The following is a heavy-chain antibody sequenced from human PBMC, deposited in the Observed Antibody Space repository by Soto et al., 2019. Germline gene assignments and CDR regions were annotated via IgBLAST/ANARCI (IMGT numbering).Heavy chain of an antibody. D-gene: IGHD1-26*01. CDR3: ARMWDRWEHYYYYGMDV. V-gene: IGHV2-26*01. CDR2: IFSNDEK. CDR1: GFSLTNTRMG. J-gene: IGHJ6*02. Sequence: QVTLKESGPVLVKPTETLTLTCTASGFSLTNTRMGVSWIRQPPGKALEGLAHIFSNDEKSYSTSLKSRLTISSDTSKSQVVLNMTNMDPVDTATYDCARMWDRWEHYYYYGMDVWGQGTTVTVSS.